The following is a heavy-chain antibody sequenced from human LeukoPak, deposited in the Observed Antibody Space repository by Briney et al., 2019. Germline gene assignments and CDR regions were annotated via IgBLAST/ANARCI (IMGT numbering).Heavy chain of an antibody. CDR2: IYTSGST. J-gene: IGHJ4*02. V-gene: IGHV4-4*07. D-gene: IGHD3-16*01. Sequence: SETLSLTCTVSGGSISSYYWSWIRQPAGKGLEWIGRIYTSGSTNYNPSLKSRVTMSVDTSKNQFSLKLSSVTAADTAVYYCANYGVVLATYGSPSPFVYWGQGTLVTVSS. CDR1: GGSISSYY. CDR3: ANYGVVLATYGSPSPFVY.